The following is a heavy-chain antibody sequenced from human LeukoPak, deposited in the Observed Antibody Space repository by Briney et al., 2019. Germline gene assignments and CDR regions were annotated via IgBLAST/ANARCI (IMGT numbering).Heavy chain of an antibody. J-gene: IGHJ4*02. CDR3: ARSSNYFDY. CDR2: ISSSSNYT. D-gene: IGHD2-8*01. V-gene: IGHV3-11*03. CDR1: GFTFSDYY. Sequence: PGGSLRLSCAASGFTFSDYYMSWIRQAPGKGLEWVSYISSSSNYTKYADSVKGRFTISRDNAKKSVYLQMNGLRAEGTAVYYCARSSNYFDYWGRGTLVTVSS.